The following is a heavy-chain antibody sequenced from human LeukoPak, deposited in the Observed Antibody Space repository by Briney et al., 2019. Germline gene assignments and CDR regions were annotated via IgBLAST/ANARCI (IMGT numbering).Heavy chain of an antibody. Sequence: SETMSLTCAVSADSFSSHYWTWIRQPPGKGLEWIGYISYIGSTNYNPSLKSRVTISIDTSKNQFSLKLSSVTAADTAVYYCARDLVTVTKGFDIWGQGTMVTVSS. CDR2: ISYIGST. D-gene: IGHD4-17*01. CDR3: ARDLVTVTKGFDI. V-gene: IGHV4-59*11. CDR1: ADSFSSHY. J-gene: IGHJ3*02.